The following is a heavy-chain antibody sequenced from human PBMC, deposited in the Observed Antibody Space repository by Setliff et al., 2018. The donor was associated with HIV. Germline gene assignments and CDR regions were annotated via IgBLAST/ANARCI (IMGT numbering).Heavy chain of an antibody. D-gene: IGHD2-15*01. CDR1: GGSFSGYY. V-gene: IGHV4-34*01. Sequence: PSETLSLTCAVYGGSFSGYYWSWIRQPPGKGLEWIGYISPTGNTNYNPSLKSRVTISVDTSKNQFSLKLSSVTAADTAVFYCARGGLQYNWFDPWGQGTLVTVSS. CDR2: ISPTGNT. J-gene: IGHJ5*02. CDR3: ARGGLQYNWFDP.